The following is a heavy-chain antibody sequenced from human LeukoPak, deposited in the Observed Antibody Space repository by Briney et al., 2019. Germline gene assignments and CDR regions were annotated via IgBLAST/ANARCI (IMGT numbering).Heavy chain of an antibody. CDR2: IIPILGIA. J-gene: IGHJ4*02. CDR1: GGTFSSYA. CDR3: ARVDTAMVIDY. Sequence: SVKVSCTASGGTFSSYAISWVRQAPGQGLEWMGRIIPILGIANYAQKFQGRVTITADKSTSTAYMELSSLRSEDTAVYYCARVDTAMVIDYWGQGTLVTVSS. V-gene: IGHV1-69*04. D-gene: IGHD5-18*01.